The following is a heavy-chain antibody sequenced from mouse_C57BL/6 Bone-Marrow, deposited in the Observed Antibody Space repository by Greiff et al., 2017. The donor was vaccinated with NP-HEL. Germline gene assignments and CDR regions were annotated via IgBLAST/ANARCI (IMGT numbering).Heavy chain of an antibody. D-gene: IGHD1-1*01. CDR2: IRNKANGNTT. J-gene: IGHJ2*01. V-gene: IGHV7-3*01. CDR1: GFTFTDYY. CDR3: ARLYYGSRFDY. Sequence: EVKVEESGGGLVQPGGSLSLSCAASGFTFTDYYMSWVRQPPGKALEWLGFIRNKANGNTTEYSASVKGRFTISRDTSQSILYLLMNALRAEDSATSYCARLYYGSRFDYWGQGTTLTVSS.